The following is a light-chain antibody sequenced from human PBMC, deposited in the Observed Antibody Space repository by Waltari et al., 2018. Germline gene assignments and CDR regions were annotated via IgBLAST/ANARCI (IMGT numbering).Light chain of an antibody. CDR3: NSYTVSSSWV. V-gene: IGLV2-14*03. J-gene: IGLJ3*02. CDR1: TSDVGFYNY. Sequence: QSALTQPASVSGSPGQSITISCTGTTSDVGFYNYVSWYQQPPGKAPQLIIYDVFARHSGVSNLFPGSKSGNTAALTISGLLAEDEADYYCNSYTVSSSWVFGGGTKLTVL. CDR2: DVF.